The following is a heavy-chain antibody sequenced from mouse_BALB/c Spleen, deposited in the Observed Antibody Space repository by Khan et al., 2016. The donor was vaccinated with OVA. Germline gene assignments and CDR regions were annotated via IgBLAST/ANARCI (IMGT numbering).Heavy chain of an antibody. CDR1: GYSFTGYF. J-gene: IGHJ2*01. CDR2: INPHIGET. V-gene: IGHV1-20*02. Sequence: LEESGPELVKPGASVKISCKASGYSFTGYFMNWVMQSHGKSLEWIGRINPHIGETFYNQKFKGKATLTVDESSSTAHMELRSLASEDSAVYYCARIYRSDFDYWGQGTTLTVSS. CDR3: ARIYRSDFDY. D-gene: IGHD1-1*01.